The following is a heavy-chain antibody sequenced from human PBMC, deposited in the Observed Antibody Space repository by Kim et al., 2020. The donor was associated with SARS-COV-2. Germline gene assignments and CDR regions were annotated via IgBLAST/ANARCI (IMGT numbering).Heavy chain of an antibody. CDR1: GYTFTSYG. Sequence: ASVKVSCKASGYTFTSYGISWVRQAPGQGLEWMGWISAYNGNTNYAQKLQGRVTMTTDTSTSTAYMELRSLRSDDTAVYYCARDLEPTMVRGVIQPDWGQGTLVTVSS. CDR2: ISAYNGNT. V-gene: IGHV1-18*04. CDR3: ARDLEPTMVRGVIQPD. D-gene: IGHD3-10*01. J-gene: IGHJ4*02.